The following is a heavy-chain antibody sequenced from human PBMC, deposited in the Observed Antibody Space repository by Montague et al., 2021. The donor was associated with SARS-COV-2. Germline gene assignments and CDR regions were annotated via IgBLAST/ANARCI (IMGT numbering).Heavy chain of an antibody. CDR2: IDHRGNT. CDR3: ARDFRLQLWQTNYYFGL. J-gene: IGHJ2*01. V-gene: IGHV4-34*01. Sequence: SETLSLTCAVYRGSFHIFSWGWIRQSPEKGLEWIGEIDHRGNTNYNPSLKSRVTISVDTSKNQFSLNLTSVTAADTAIYYCARDFRLQLWQTNYYFGLWGRGTLVSVSS. D-gene: IGHD5-18*01. CDR1: RGSFHIFS.